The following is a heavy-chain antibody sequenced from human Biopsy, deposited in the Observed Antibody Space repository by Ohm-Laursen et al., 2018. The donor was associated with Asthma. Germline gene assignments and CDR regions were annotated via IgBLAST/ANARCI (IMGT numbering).Heavy chain of an antibody. J-gene: IGHJ4*02. CDR2: VSGSGGNT. CDR3: AKDRDYDILTGPPGFDY. Sequence: SLRLSCSASGFTFSSYAMNWVRQAPGKGLEWVSTVSGSGGNTYYADSVKGRFTISRDNSKNTLYPQMNSLRAEDTAVYYCAKDRDYDILTGPPGFDYWGQGTLVTVSS. V-gene: IGHV3-23*01. D-gene: IGHD3-9*01. CDR1: GFTFSSYA.